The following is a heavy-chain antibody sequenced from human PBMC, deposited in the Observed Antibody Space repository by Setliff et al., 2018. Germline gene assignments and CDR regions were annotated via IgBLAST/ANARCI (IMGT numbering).Heavy chain of an antibody. CDR3: AREQWLDPPGYYYMDV. V-gene: IGHV4-4*07. D-gene: IGHD6-19*01. J-gene: IGHJ6*03. Sequence: SETLSLTCTVSGGSISSYYWSWVQQPAGKGLEWIGHIYIGGSANYNPSLKSRVTMSIDTSKNQFSLKLNSVTAADMAVYYCAREQWLDPPGYYYMDVWAKGTTVTVSS. CDR1: GGSISSYY. CDR2: IYIGGSA.